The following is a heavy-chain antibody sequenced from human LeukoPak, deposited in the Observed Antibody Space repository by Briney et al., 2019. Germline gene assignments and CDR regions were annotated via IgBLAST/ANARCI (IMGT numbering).Heavy chain of an antibody. CDR1: GYTFTSYY. CDR3: AREGGYSYGSRDSSAVINLAY. V-gene: IGHV1-46*01. J-gene: IGHJ4*02. D-gene: IGHD5-18*01. Sequence: ASVKVSCKASGYTFTSYYVHWVRQAPGQELEWMGIINPSGGSTSYVQKFQGRVTMTRDTSTSTVYMELNSLRYEDTAVYYCAREGGYSYGSRDSSAVINLAYWGQGTLVTVSS. CDR2: INPSGGST.